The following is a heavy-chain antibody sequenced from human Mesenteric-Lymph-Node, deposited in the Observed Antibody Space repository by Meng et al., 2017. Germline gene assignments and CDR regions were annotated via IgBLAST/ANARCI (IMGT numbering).Heavy chain of an antibody. V-gene: IGHV4-4*02. Sequence: QVQLRQWGTGRLKPSGTMSLACAVSGGSISSSNWWSWVRQPPGKGLEWIGKIYHSGITIYNPPLKSRVTMSVDNSKNQFSLKLNSMTAADTAVYYCARDPTGGEDHQRVWGQGTLVTVSS. D-gene: IGHD1-14*01. CDR3: ARDPTGGEDHQRV. CDR2: IYHSGIT. J-gene: IGHJ4*02. CDR1: GGSISSSNW.